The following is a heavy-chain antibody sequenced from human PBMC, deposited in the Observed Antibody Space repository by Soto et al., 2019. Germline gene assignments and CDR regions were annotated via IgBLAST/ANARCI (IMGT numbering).Heavy chain of an antibody. J-gene: IGHJ6*02. CDR1: VFTFSNFA. Sequence: PWWSLRLSCSASVFTFSNFAMYWVRQAPGKGLEWVTVISYDGSHKYYADSVKGRFTISRDNSKNTLYLQMNNLRAEDSAVYFCARDYSYQRAMDVWGQGTT. CDR2: ISYDGSHK. D-gene: IGHD2-15*01. V-gene: IGHV3-30-3*01. CDR3: ARDYSYQRAMDV.